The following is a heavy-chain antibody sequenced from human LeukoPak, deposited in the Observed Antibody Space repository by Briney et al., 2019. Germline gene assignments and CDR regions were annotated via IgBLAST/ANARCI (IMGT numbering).Heavy chain of an antibody. CDR3: ARGDFTTTVTIDY. J-gene: IGHJ4*02. D-gene: IGHD4-17*01. Sequence: ASVKVSCKASGYTFTGYYMHRVRQAPGQGLEWMGWINSNSGGINYVQKFQGRVTMTRDTPISTAYMELSRLRSDDTAVYYCARGDFTTTVTIDYWGQGTLVTVSS. V-gene: IGHV1-2*02. CDR2: INSNSGGI. CDR1: GYTFTGYY.